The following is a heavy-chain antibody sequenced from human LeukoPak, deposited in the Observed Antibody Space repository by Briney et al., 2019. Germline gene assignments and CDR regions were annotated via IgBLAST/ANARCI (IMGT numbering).Heavy chain of an antibody. CDR3: ARDGATFSGYDWYYYMDV. Sequence: ASVKVSCKASGYSFTSYGISWVRQAPGQGLEWMGWISVYNDNRKYAQNFQGRLTMTTDTFTSTAYMELRSLRSDDTAVYYCARDGATFSGYDWYYYMDVWGKGTTVTVSS. J-gene: IGHJ6*03. V-gene: IGHV1-18*01. CDR1: GYSFTSYG. D-gene: IGHD5-12*01. CDR2: ISVYNDNR.